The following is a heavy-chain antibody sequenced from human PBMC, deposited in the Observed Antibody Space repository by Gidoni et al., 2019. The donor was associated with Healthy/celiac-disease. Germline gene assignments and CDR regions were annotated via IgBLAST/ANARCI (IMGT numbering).Heavy chain of an antibody. CDR2: TYYRSKWYN. CDR3: ARAEVHDYGDYGEPYYYYYMDV. V-gene: IGHV6-1*01. J-gene: IGHJ6*03. CDR1: GDRVSRNSAA. Sequence: QVQLQQSGPGLVKPSQTLSLTCAISGDRVSRNSAAWNWIRQSPARGLEWLGRTYYRSKWYNDYAVSVKSRITIKPDTSKNQFSLQLNSVTPEDTAVYYCARAEVHDYGDYGEPYYYYYMDVWGKGTTVTVSS. D-gene: IGHD4-17*01.